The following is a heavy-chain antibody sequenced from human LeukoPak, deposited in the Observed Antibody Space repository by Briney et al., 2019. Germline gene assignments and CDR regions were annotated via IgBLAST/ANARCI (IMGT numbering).Heavy chain of an antibody. Sequence: PGRSLRLSCAASGFTFDDYAMHWVRQAPGKGLEWVSGISWNSGSIGYADSVKGRLTISRDNAKNSLYLQMNSLRAEDTALYYCAKAGRGYYYYYYMDVWGKGTAVTVSS. CDR3: AKAGRGYYYYYYMDV. CDR1: GFTFDDYA. V-gene: IGHV3-9*01. CDR2: ISWNSGSI. J-gene: IGHJ6*03. D-gene: IGHD1-26*01.